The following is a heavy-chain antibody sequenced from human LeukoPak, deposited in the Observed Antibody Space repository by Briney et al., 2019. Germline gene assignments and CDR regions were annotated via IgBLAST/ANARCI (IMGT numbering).Heavy chain of an antibody. Sequence: GGSLRLSCAASGFTVSSNYMSWVRQAPGKGLEWVSVIYSGGSTYYADSVKGRFTISRDNARNSLYLQMNSLRAEDTAVYYCVRGGLAGSVAFDIWGQGTMVTVSS. CDR1: GFTVSSNY. CDR2: IYSGGST. V-gene: IGHV3-53*01. J-gene: IGHJ3*02. D-gene: IGHD6-19*01. CDR3: VRGGLAGSVAFDI.